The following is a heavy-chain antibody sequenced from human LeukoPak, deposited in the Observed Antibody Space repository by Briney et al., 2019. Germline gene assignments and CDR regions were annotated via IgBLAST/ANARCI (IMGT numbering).Heavy chain of an antibody. D-gene: IGHD3-10*01. V-gene: IGHV3-23*01. J-gene: IGHJ4*02. CDR1: GFTFSSYA. CDR3: AKTLVWFGEPTPPYYFDY. CDR2: ISGSGGST. Sequence: GGSLRLSCAASGFTFSSYAMSWVRQAPGKELEWVSAISGSGGSTYYADSVKGRFTISRDNSKNTLYLQMNSLRAEDTAVYYCAKTLVWFGEPTPPYYFDYWGQGTLVTVSS.